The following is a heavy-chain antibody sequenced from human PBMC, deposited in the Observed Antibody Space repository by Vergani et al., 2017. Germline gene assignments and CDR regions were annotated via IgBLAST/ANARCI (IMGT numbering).Heavy chain of an antibody. D-gene: IGHD4-17*01. CDR2: IYYSGST. CDR3: ARGGADYGDYGESYWYFDL. J-gene: IGHJ2*01. V-gene: IGHV4-59*01. CDR1: GGSISSYY. Sequence: QLQLQESGPGLVKPSETLSLTCTVSGGSISSYYWSWIRQPPGKGLEWIGYIYYSGSTNYNPSLKSRVTISVDTSKNQFSLKLSSVTAADTAVYYCARGGADYGDYGESYWYFDLWGRGTLVTVSS.